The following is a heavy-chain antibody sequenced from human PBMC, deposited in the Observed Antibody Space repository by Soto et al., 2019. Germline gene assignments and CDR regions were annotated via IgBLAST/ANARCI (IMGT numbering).Heavy chain of an antibody. Sequence: GASVKVSCKASGYTFTSYAMHWVRQAPGQRLEWMGWINAGNGNTKYSQKFQGRVTITRDTSASTAYMELSSLRSEDTAVYYCARTIRGMQWLVHGGLDYYYGMDVWGQGTTVTVSS. CDR2: INAGNGNT. J-gene: IGHJ6*02. CDR1: GYTFTSYA. V-gene: IGHV1-3*01. D-gene: IGHD6-19*01. CDR3: ARTIRGMQWLVHGGLDYYYGMDV.